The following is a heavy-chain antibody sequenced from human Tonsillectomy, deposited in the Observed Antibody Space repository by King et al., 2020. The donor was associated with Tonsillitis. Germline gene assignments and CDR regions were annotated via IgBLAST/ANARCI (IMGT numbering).Heavy chain of an antibody. V-gene: IGHV3-30*18. Sequence: QLVQSGGGVVQPGRSLRLSCAASGFTFRSYGMHWVRQAPGKGLEWVAVISYVVTNEYYADSVKGRFTISRDNSKNTIYLQMNNLRVEDTAVYYCAKDHRGLATSGAFDVWGQGTMVTVSS. J-gene: IGHJ3*01. CDR2: ISYVVTNE. CDR3: AKDHRGLATSGAFDV. CDR1: GFTFRSYG. D-gene: IGHD3-16*01.